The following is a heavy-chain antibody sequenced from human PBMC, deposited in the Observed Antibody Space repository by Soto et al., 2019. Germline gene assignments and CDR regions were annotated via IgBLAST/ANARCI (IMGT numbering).Heavy chain of an antibody. D-gene: IGHD1-1*01. Sequence: EVQLLESGGGLVQPGGSFSLSCAVSGFSFSTFGVPWVRQPPGKGLEWVCGVSGGSGVTHYADSGKGRFTITGDDSKNTVYLQMHSLRVEDTAVYYCAKWNGYGDFWGQGTLVTVSS. CDR2: VSGGSGVT. V-gene: IGHV3-23*01. CDR1: GFSFSTFG. J-gene: IGHJ4*02. CDR3: AKWNGYGDF.